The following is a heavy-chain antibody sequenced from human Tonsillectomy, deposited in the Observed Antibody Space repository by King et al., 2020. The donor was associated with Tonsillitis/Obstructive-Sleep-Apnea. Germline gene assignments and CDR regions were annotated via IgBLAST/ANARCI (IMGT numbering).Heavy chain of an antibody. CDR2: IIPIIGIA. Sequence: QLVQSGAEVKKPGSSVKVSCKASGGTFSSYAISWVRQAPGQGREWMGGIIPIIGIANYAQKFQGRVTITADKSTSTAYMELSSLRSEDTAVYYCASWGRDPPYFDYWGQGTLVTVSS. CDR3: ASWGRDPPYFDY. J-gene: IGHJ4*02. D-gene: IGHD3-16*01. CDR1: GGTFSSYA. V-gene: IGHV1-69*10.